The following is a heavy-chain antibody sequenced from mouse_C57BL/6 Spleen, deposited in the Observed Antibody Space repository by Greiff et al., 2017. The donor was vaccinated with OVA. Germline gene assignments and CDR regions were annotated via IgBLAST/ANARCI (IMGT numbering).Heavy chain of an antibody. D-gene: IGHD3-2*02. CDR3: ARASSGYGWCAY. Sequence: DVKLQESEGGLVQPGSSMKLSCTASGFTFSDYYMAWVRQVPEKGLEWVANINYDGSSTYYLDSLKSRFIISRDNAKNMLYLQMSSLKSEDTATYYCARASSGYGWCAYWGQGTLVTVSA. J-gene: IGHJ3*01. V-gene: IGHV5-16*01. CDR2: INYDGSST. CDR1: GFTFSDYY.